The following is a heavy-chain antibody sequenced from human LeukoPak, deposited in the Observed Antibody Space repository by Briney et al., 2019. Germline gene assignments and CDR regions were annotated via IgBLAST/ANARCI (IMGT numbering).Heavy chain of an antibody. CDR1: GFIFSTYG. Sequence: GGSLRLSCTASGFIFSTYGMYWVRQAPGKGLEWVAIIWFDGTEKYYADSVKGRFTISRDNSNNTLYLQMNSLRAEDTAVYYCAKLTTSWGQGTLVTVSS. CDR2: IWFDGTEK. D-gene: IGHD4-11*01. J-gene: IGHJ4*02. CDR3: AKLTTS. V-gene: IGHV3-33*06.